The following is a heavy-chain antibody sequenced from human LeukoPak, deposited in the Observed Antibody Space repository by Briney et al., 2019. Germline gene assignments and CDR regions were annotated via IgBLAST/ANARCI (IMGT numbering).Heavy chain of an antibody. J-gene: IGHJ4*02. Sequence: GGSLRLSCAASGFPFSSYAMSWVRQAPGKGLEWVSGITASDSSTYYADSVRGRFTISRDNSKNTLYLQMNSLRVDDTAVYCCAKLRSGYDSFFDYWGQGTPVTVSS. CDR1: GFPFSSYA. CDR2: ITASDSST. D-gene: IGHD5-12*01. CDR3: AKLRSGYDSFFDY. V-gene: IGHV3-23*01.